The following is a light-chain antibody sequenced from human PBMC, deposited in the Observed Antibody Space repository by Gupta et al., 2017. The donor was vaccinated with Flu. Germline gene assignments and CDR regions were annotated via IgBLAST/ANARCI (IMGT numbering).Light chain of an antibody. CDR1: QSVSTN. Sequence: EIVMTQSPATLSVSPGERATLSCRASQSVSTNLAWYQQKPGQAPRLLIYGASTRATGIPARFSGSGSGTEFTLTISSLQSEDFAVYYCQQYYNWPLYTFGQGTKVEIK. J-gene: IGKJ2*01. CDR3: QQYYNWPLYT. CDR2: GAS. V-gene: IGKV3-15*01.